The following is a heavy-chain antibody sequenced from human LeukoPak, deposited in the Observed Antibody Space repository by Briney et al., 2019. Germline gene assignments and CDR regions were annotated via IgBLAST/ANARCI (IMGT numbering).Heavy chain of an antibody. D-gene: IGHD2-2*01. V-gene: IGHV3-15*01. CDR2: IKSKTDGGTT. Sequence: PGGSLRLSCAASGFTFSNAWMSWVRQAPGKGLEWVGRIKSKTDGGTTDYAAPVKGRFTISRDDSKNTLYLQMNSLKTEDTAVYYCTTGGGLIVVVPAGDYWGQGTLVTVSS. CDR1: GFTFSNAW. J-gene: IGHJ4*02. CDR3: TTGGGLIVVVPAGDY.